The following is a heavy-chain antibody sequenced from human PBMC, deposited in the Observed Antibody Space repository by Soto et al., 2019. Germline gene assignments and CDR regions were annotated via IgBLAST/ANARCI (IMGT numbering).Heavy chain of an antibody. J-gene: IGHJ4*02. V-gene: IGHV3-30-3*01. CDR3: ARSGGSYFGPFDS. CDR1: GFTFRRYT. CDR2: ISYDGSNK. D-gene: IGHD1-26*01. Sequence: GGSLRLSCAASGFTFRRYTMHWVRQAPGKGLEWVAVISYDGSNKYYADYVKGGFTISRDNSKNTLYVQMNRLRAEDTAVFYCARSGGSYFGPFDSWGQGTLVTVSS.